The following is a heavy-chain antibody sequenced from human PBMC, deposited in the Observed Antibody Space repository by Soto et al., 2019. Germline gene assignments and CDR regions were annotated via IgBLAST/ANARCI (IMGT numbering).Heavy chain of an antibody. CDR2: IIPILGIA. Sequence: QVQLVQSGAEVKKPGSSVKVSCKASGGTFSSYTISWVRQAPGQGLEWMGRIIPILGIANYAQKFQGRVTITADKSTSTADMELSSLRSEDTAVYYCASSKADSSSWYYARGWFDPWGQGTLVTVSS. V-gene: IGHV1-69*02. D-gene: IGHD6-13*01. CDR1: GGTFSSYT. J-gene: IGHJ5*02. CDR3: ASSKADSSSWYYARGWFDP.